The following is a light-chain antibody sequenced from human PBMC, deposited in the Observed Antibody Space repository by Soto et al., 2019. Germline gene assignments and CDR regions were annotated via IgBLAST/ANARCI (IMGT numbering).Light chain of an antibody. CDR1: QSVSSSF. J-gene: IGKJ4*01. V-gene: IGKV3-20*01. CDR2: GAS. CDR3: EQYDSAPLT. Sequence: EIVLTQSPGTLSLSPGERATLSCRASQSVSSSFLAWYQQKPGQAPRLLIYGASSRATGIPDRFSGSGSGTDLTLTISRVEPEDFAVYYCEQYDSAPLTFGGGTKVEIK.